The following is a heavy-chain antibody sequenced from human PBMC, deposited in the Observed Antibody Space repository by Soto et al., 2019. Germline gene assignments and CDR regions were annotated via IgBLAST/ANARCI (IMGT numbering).Heavy chain of an antibody. Sequence: SETLSLTCTVSGGSISSYYWSWIRQPPGKGLEWIGYIYYSGSTNCNPSLKSRVTISVDTSKNQFSLNLSSVTAADTAVYYCARVVGRQFWFDPWGQGTLVTVSS. CDR1: GGSISSYY. D-gene: IGHD1-1*01. V-gene: IGHV4-59*01. J-gene: IGHJ5*02. CDR3: ARVVGRQFWFDP. CDR2: IYYSGST.